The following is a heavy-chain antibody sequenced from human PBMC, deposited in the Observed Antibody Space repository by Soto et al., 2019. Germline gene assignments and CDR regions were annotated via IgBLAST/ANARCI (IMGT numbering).Heavy chain of an antibody. CDR2: INSGGTVA. V-gene: IGHV3-23*01. CDR3: AISTGGFGGLFVVPSDY. J-gene: IGHJ4*02. Sequence: EVQLLESGGGLVQPGGSLRLSCAASGFTYESYAMSWVGQAPGKGLEWVSGINSGGTVAHYADSVKGRFAISRDNSKNTLSLEMNSLRADDTGLYYCAISTGGFGGLFVVPSDYWGQGTLVTVSS. D-gene: IGHD3-16*02. CDR1: GFTYESYA.